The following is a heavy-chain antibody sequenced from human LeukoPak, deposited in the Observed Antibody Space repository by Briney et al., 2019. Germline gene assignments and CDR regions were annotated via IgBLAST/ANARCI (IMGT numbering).Heavy chain of an antibody. CDR2: IYYSGST. J-gene: IGHJ2*01. V-gene: IGHV4-59*01. CDR1: GGSIRSYY. CDR3: ARDKGPYWYFDL. Sequence: PSETLSLTCTVSGGSIRSYYRSWVRQPPGKGLEWIGYIYYSGSTNHNPSLKSRVTISVDTSKNQISLKLTSVTAADAAVYYCARDKGPYWYFDLWGRGTLVTVSS.